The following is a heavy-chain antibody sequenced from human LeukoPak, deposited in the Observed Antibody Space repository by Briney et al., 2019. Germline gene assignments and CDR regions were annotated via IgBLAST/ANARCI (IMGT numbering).Heavy chain of an antibody. J-gene: IGHJ4*02. CDR3: ARIDGYNYYCFDY. V-gene: IGHV4-59*08. D-gene: IGHD5-24*01. CDR2: IYYSGST. Sequence: SETLSLTCTVSGGSISSYYWSWIRQPPGKGLEWIGYIYYSGSTNYNPSLKSRVTISVDTSKNQFSLKLSSVTAADTAVYYCARIDGYNYYCFDYWGQGTLVTVSS. CDR1: GGSISSYY.